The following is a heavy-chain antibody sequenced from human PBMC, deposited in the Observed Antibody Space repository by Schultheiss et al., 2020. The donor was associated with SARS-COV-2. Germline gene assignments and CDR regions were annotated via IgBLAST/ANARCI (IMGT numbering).Heavy chain of an antibody. V-gene: IGHV4-39*02. D-gene: IGHD2-2*02. CDR3: ARLVRGYCSSPSCHTDS. Sequence: SETLSLTCTVSGAFITNIVNSWGWIRQPPGKGPEWIGNIYYSGSTFYTASLESRVSLSVDTSRDTFSLELRSVTAADTAIYYCARLVRGYCSSPSCHTDSWGQGTLVTVSS. CDR1: GAFITNIVNS. CDR2: IYYSGST. J-gene: IGHJ4*02.